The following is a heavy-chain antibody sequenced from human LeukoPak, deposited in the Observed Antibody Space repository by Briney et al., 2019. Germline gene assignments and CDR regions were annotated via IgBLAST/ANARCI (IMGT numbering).Heavy chain of an antibody. D-gene: IGHD3-10*01. CDR3: ARDRETYGSGSYYIDY. CDR2: INPNSCGT. J-gene: IGHJ4*02. Sequence: ASVTVSCKASGYGFTGYCMHWVRQAPGQGLEWMGRINPNSCGTKYAQKFQGRVTQTRDTSISTAYMELSRLRSDDTAVYYCARDRETYGSGSYYIDYWGQGTLVTVSS. V-gene: IGHV1-2*06. CDR1: GYGFTGYC.